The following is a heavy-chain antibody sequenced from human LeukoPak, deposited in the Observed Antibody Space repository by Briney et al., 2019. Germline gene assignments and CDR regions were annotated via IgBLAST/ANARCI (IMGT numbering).Heavy chain of an antibody. CDR1: GFTVSSNY. CDR2: IYSGGST. J-gene: IGHJ3*02. D-gene: IGHD6-13*01. CDR3: ARDWSSSSAFDI. V-gene: IGHV3-53*01. Sequence: GGSLRLSCAASGFTVSSNYMSWVRQAPGKGLEWVSVIYSGGSTYYADSVKGRFTISRDNSKNTLYLQMNSLRAEDTAVYYCARDWSSSSAFDIWGQGTMVTVSS.